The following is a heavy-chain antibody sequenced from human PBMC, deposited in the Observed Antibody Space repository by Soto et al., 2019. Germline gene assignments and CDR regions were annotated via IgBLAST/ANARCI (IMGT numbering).Heavy chain of an antibody. J-gene: IGHJ4*02. V-gene: IGHV4-59*01. Sequence: PSETLSLTCTVSGDSIKNYFWSWVRQPPGKGLEWMGHFYQSGTTNYSPALKSRVTISIVQSKNQFSLRLNSVTAAHTAVYFCALDPGYCTSRVCPMFDFCGRGIPVTVS. CDR2: FYQSGTT. CDR3: ALDPGYCTSRVCPMFDF. CDR1: GDSIKNYF. D-gene: IGHD2-8*01.